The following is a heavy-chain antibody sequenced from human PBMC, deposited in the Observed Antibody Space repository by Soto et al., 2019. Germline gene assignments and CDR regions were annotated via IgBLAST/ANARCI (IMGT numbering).Heavy chain of an antibody. CDR2: IYYSGST. D-gene: IGHD3-9*01. Sequence: PSETLSLTCTVPGGSISSGDYYWSWIRQPPGKGLEWIGYIYYSGSTYYNPSLKSRVTISVDTSKNQFSLKLSSVTAADTAVYYCARGRLYYDILTGYPSDAFDIWGQGTMVTVSS. V-gene: IGHV4-30-4*01. CDR1: GGSISSGDYY. J-gene: IGHJ3*02. CDR3: ARGRLYYDILTGYPSDAFDI.